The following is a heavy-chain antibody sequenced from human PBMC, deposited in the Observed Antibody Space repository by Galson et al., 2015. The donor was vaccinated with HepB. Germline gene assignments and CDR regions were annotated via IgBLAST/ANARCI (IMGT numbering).Heavy chain of an antibody. CDR1: GFTFSSYA. D-gene: IGHD1-1*01. V-gene: IGHV3-30-3*01. J-gene: IGHJ4*02. Sequence: SLRLSCAASGFTFSSYAMHWVRQAPGKGLEWVAVISYDGSNKYYAYSVKGRFTISRDNAKNSLYLQMNSLRAEDSAVYYCARLGTLTATGPQSLGYWGQGTLVTVSS. CDR3: ARLGTLTATGPQSLGY. CDR2: ISYDGSNK.